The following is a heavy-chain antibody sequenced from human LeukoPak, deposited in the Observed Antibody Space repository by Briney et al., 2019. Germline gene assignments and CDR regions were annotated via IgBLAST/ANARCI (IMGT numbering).Heavy chain of an antibody. CDR3: ASGRQLGY. V-gene: IGHV3-30*03. Sequence: PGRSLRLSCAASGFTFSSNGMHWVRQAPGKGLEWVAVISYDEYNKYYADSVKGRFTISRDNSKNTLYLQMNSLRAEDTAVYYCASGRQLGYWGQGTLVTVSS. J-gene: IGHJ4*02. CDR1: GFTFSSNG. CDR2: ISYDEYNK. D-gene: IGHD6-13*01.